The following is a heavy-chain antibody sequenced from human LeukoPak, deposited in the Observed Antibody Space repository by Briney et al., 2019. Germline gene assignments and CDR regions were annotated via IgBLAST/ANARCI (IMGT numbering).Heavy chain of an antibody. CDR2: INPSGENT. CDR3: AKDLRHRITCSCYGWFDS. D-gene: IGHD6-13*01. J-gene: IGHJ5*01. Sequence: GGYLRLYCAASGFTFKTYAMSWVRQAPGKGPEWVSAINPSGENTYYADSVKGRFTISRDNSKNTLYLQMNSLRVEDTAIYYCAKDLRHRITCSCYGWFDSWGQGSLVTVSA. CDR1: GFTFKTYA. V-gene: IGHV3-23*01.